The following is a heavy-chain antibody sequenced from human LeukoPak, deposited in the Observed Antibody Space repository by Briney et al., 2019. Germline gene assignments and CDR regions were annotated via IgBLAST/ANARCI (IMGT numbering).Heavy chain of an antibody. D-gene: IGHD2-2*03. Sequence: ASVKVSCKASGYTFTSYGISWVRQAPGQGLEWMGWISAYNGNTNYAQKLQGRVTMTTDTSTSTAYMELRSLRSDDTAVYYCVRVAAVLDIVVVPAAMDQNWFDPWGQGTLVTVSS. V-gene: IGHV1-18*01. CDR3: VRVAAVLDIVVVPAAMDQNWFDP. CDR1: GYTFTSYG. J-gene: IGHJ5*02. CDR2: ISAYNGNT.